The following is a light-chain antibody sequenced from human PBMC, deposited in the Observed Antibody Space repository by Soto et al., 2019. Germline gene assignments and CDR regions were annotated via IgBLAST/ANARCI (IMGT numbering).Light chain of an antibody. CDR2: DAS. V-gene: IGKV1-5*01. CDR1: QPVSTW. CDR3: QQYKSDSHT. J-gene: IGKJ1*01. Sequence: DMQMTQSPPTVSASVGDQVTIXXRSSQPVSTWVAWYQHKPGKAPKIXIYDASSLERGVPSRFSGSGAGTEFTLIISSPQPDDFATYYCQQYKSDSHTFGQGTKVDI.